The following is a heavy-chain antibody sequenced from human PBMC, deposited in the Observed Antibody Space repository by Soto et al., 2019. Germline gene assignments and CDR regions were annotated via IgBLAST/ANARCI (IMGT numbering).Heavy chain of an antibody. J-gene: IGHJ6*03. Sequence: PGGSPRLSCAASGFTFSSYSMNWVRQAPGKGLEWVSYISSSSSTIYYADSVKGRFTISRDNAKNSLYLQMNSLRAEDTAVYYFARDDIVVVPAASYYYMDVWGKGTTVTVSS. CDR3: ARDDIVVVPAASYYYMDV. D-gene: IGHD2-2*01. V-gene: IGHV3-48*01. CDR1: GFTFSSYS. CDR2: ISSSSSTI.